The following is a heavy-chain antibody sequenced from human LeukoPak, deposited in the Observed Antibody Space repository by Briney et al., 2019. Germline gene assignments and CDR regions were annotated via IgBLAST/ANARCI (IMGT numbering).Heavy chain of an antibody. V-gene: IGHV3-74*01. D-gene: IGHD3-3*02. Sequence: GGSLRLSCAASGFTFSSYAMSWVRQAPGKGLVWVSRINSDGSSTSYADSVKGRFTISRDNAKNTLYLQMNSLRAEDTAVYYCARVPIFGVVPDYWGQGTLVTVSS. CDR1: GFTFSSYA. J-gene: IGHJ4*02. CDR3: ARVPIFGVVPDY. CDR2: INSDGSST.